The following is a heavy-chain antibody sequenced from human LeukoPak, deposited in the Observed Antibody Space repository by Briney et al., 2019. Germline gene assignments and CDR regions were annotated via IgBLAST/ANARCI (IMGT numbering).Heavy chain of an antibody. CDR2: ISRNSRYI. V-gene: IGHV3-21*06. CDR1: GFTFSSYS. D-gene: IGHD6-13*01. CDR3: ARVAEAAAFDS. J-gene: IGHJ4*02. Sequence: GGSLRLSCAASGFTFSSYSMNWVRQAPEKGLEWVSSISRNSRYIYYADSMRGRFTISRDNAKNSLYLQMNSLKPEDTAVYYCARVAEAAAFDSWGQGTLVTVSS.